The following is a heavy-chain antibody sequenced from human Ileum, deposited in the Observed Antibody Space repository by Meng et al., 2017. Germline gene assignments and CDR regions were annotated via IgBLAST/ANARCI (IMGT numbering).Heavy chain of an antibody. J-gene: IGHJ4*02. CDR2: ITSNSDGGTT. D-gene: IGHD1-26*01. CDR1: GFTFSNAW. CDR3: STDLRWVLQVDH. V-gene: IGHV3-15*01. Sequence: GESLKISCAASGFTFSNAWMNWFRQAPGKGLEGVGRITSNSDGGTTDYAAVVKGRFTIPRDYSQNMLYLQMSSLKTGDTAVYYCSTDLRWVLQVDHWGQGTLVTVSS.